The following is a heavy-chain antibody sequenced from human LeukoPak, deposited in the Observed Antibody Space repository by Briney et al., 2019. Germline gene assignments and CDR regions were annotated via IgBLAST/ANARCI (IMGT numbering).Heavy chain of an antibody. J-gene: IGHJ3*02. CDR1: GDSIGSGDYY. CDR2: ISSSGST. D-gene: IGHD3-22*01. V-gene: IGHV4-61*02. CDR3: ARGPYSYDSSGAFDI. Sequence: PSQTLSLTCTVSGDSIGSGDYYWSWIRQPAGKGLEWIGRISSSGSTNYNPSLKSRVTISVDTSKNQFSLKLSSVTAADTAVYFCARGPYSYDSSGAFDIWGRGTMVTVSS.